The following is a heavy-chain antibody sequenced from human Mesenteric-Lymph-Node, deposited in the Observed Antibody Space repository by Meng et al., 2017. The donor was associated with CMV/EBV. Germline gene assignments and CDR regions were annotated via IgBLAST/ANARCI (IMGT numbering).Heavy chain of an antibody. Sequence: GSIGRGNRCTGVRQPPGKGLEGIGDMYHSGSTNHNPSLKRRVTISVDKSTNQFSLKLISVTASDTAVYYCARAPLSMVVVVTYFDYWGQGTLVTVSS. CDR3: ARAPLSMVVVVTYFDY. CDR1: GSIGRGNR. V-gene: IGHV4-4*02. J-gene: IGHJ4*02. CDR2: MYHSGST. D-gene: IGHD3-22*01.